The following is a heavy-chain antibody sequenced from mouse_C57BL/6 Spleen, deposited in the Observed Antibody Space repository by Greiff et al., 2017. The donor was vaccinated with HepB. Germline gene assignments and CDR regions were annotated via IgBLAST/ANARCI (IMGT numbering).Heavy chain of an antibody. J-gene: IGHJ2*01. CDR2: IDPSDSYT. CDR1: GYTFTSYW. Sequence: QVQLQQPGAELVKPGASVKLSCKASGYTFTSYWMQWVKQRPGQGLEWIGEIDPSDSYTNYNQKFKGKATLTVDTSSSTAYMQLSSLTSEDSAVYYCARREVGLRSYFDYWGQGTTLTVSS. D-gene: IGHD2-4*01. CDR3: ARREVGLRSYFDY. V-gene: IGHV1-50*01.